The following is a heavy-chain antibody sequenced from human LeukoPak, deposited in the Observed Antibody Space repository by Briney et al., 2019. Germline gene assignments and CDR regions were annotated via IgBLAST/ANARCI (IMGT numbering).Heavy chain of an antibody. CDR1: GGPISSHY. CDR2: IYYSGNT. CDR3: ARVGGFYDYWSAYPYYFDY. J-gene: IGHJ4*02. Sequence: SETLSLTCTVSGGPISSHYWSWIRQPPGKRLEWIGYIYYSGNTDYNPSLNSRVTISIDTSRTQFSLRLRSVTAADSAVYYCARVGGFYDYWSAYPYYFDYWGPGTLVTVSS. V-gene: IGHV4-59*11. D-gene: IGHD3-3*01.